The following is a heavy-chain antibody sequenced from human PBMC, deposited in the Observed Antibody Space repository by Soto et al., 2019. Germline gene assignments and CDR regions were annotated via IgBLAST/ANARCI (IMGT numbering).Heavy chain of an antibody. CDR3: ARALSVDYDYIWGSHRYGAFDI. V-gene: IGHV4-39*01. D-gene: IGHD3-16*02. J-gene: IGHJ3*02. CDR1: GGSISSSSYY. Sequence: QLQLQESGPGLVKPSETLSLTCTVSGGSISSSSYYWGWIRQPPGKGLEWIGSIYYSGSTYYNPSLKSRVTISVDTSKNQFSLKLSSVTAADTAVYYCARALSVDYDYIWGSHRYGAFDIWGQGTMVTVSS. CDR2: IYYSGST.